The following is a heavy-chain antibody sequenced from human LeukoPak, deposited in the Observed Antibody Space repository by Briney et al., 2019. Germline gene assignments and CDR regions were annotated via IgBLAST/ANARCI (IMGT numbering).Heavy chain of an antibody. Sequence: GGSLRLSCAASGFTFDDYGMSWVRQAPGKGLEWVSGINWNGGSTVYADSVKGRFTISRDNAKNSLYLQMNSLRAEDTALYYCASANTYYYDSSGYPFDIWGQGTMVTVSS. V-gene: IGHV3-20*04. J-gene: IGHJ3*02. CDR3: ASANTYYYDSSGYPFDI. CDR1: GFTFDDYG. D-gene: IGHD3-22*01. CDR2: INWNGGST.